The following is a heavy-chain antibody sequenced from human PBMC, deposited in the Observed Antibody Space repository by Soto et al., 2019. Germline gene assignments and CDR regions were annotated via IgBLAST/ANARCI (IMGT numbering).Heavy chain of an antibody. CDR2: IDGRGGIT. Sequence: QLLQSWGGLVQPGGSLTLSCAASGFTFGTTDMSWVRQAPGEGLEWVSTIDGRGGITYYADSVKGRFTISRDNSRNTVYLQMNSLRGDDTALYYCVKNSGWFKTWGQGALVTVSS. D-gene: IGHD3-10*01. J-gene: IGHJ5*02. CDR3: VKNSGWFKT. V-gene: IGHV3-23*01. CDR1: GFTFGTTD.